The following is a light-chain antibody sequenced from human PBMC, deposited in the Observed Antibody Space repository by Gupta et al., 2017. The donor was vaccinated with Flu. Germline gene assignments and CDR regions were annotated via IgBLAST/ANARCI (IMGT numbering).Light chain of an antibody. CDR3: SAYITTTLDGA. J-gene: IGLJ2*01. V-gene: IGLV2-14*03. CDR2: DVT. CDR1: SSDVGGYDD. Sequence: QSALTQPASVSGSPGQSLTISCTGISSDVGGYDDVSWYQQHPGKAPKLMIYDVTNRPSGVSNRCSGAKPGNTASLTISGLQAEDEADYYCSAYITTTLDGAFGGGTKLTVL.